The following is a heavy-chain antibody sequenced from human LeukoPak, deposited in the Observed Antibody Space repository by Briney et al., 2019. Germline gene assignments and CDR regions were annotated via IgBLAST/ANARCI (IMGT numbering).Heavy chain of an antibody. J-gene: IGHJ4*02. D-gene: IGHD1-26*01. CDR1: GFTFSSYA. CDR2: ISYDGSNK. Sequence: PGRSLRLSCAASGFTFSSYAMHWVRQAPGKGLEWVAVISYDGSNKYYADSVKGRFTISRDNSKNTLYLQMNSPRAEDTAVYYCAREVGATNLDYWGQGTLVTVSS. V-gene: IGHV3-30*04. CDR3: AREVGATNLDY.